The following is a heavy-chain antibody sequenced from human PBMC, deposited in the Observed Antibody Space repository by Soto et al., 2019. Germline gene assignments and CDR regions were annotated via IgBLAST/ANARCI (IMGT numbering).Heavy chain of an antibody. CDR2: IYYSGST. D-gene: IGHD3-10*01. CDR3: ARLPHYYESGPTRLDD. Sequence: QLQLQESGPGLVKPSETLSLTCTVSGGSISSSAYYWGWIRQPPGKGLEWIGSIYYSGSTYYNPSRRGRVPISLDTSDKQFALKLSAVSAADTAVYYCARLPHYYESGPTRLDDWGQGTLVTVSS. J-gene: IGHJ4*02. V-gene: IGHV4-39*01. CDR1: GGSISSSAYY.